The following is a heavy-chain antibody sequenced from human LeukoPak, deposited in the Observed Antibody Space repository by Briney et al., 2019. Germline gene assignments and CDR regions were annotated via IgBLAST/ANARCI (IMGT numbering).Heavy chain of an antibody. CDR3: ARGEPYPPGSYYYYMDV. CDR1: GFNFNTYW. J-gene: IGHJ6*03. Sequence: GGSLRLSCAASGFNFNTYWMSWVRQAPGKGLEWVAVVADDEKTIFYADSLKGRFTVSRDNSKNTVYLQMNSLRGEDTAVYYCARGEPYPPGSYYYYMDVWGKGTTVTISS. V-gene: IGHV3-30*03. D-gene: IGHD1-26*01. CDR2: VADDEKTI.